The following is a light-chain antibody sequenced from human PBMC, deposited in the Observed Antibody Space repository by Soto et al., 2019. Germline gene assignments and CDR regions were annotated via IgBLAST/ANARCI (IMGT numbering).Light chain of an antibody. CDR3: SSYTTTTSLVA. CDR2: DVS. V-gene: IGLV2-14*03. CDR1: SSDVGGYNF. J-gene: IGLJ2*01. Sequence: QSALTQPASVSGSPGQSITISCSGTSSDVGGYNFVSWYQVHPGKAPRLILYDVSSRPLGVSYRFSGSKSANTASLNISRLQAGDEADYYCSSYTTTTSLVAFGGGTQLTVL.